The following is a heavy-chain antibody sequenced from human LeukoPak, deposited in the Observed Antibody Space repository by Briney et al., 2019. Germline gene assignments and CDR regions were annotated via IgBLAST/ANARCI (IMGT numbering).Heavy chain of an antibody. CDR1: GVTFSSCE. D-gene: IGHD6-13*01. V-gene: IGHV3-48*03. CDR2: ISAGGSSK. J-gene: IGHJ4*02. Sequence: PGRSLRLSCTASGVTFSSCEMNWVRQAPGKGLEWVSYISAGGSSKYYADSVKGRFTVSRDNARNSLYLQMDSLGGEDTAVYYCARTRPGSSSWHLGLDFWGQGTLVTVSS. CDR3: ARTRPGSSSWHLGLDF.